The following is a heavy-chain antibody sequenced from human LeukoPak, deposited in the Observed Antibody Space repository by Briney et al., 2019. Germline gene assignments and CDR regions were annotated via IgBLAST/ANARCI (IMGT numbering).Heavy chain of an antibody. J-gene: IGHJ6*03. CDR1: GGTFSSYA. V-gene: IGHV1-69*05. Sequence: SVKVSCKASGGTFSSYAISWVRQAPGQGLEWTGGIIPIFGTANYAQKFQGRVTITTDESTSTAYMELSSLRSEDTAVYYCASHSSSSDLNYYYYMDVWGKGTTVTVSS. CDR3: ASHSSSSDLNYYYYMDV. CDR2: IIPIFGTA. D-gene: IGHD6-6*01.